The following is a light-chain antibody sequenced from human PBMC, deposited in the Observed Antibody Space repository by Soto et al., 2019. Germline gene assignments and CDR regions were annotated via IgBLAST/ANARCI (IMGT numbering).Light chain of an antibody. Sequence: QSALTQPRSVSGSPGHSVTISCTGTSSDVGGYNYVSWYQQHPGKAPKLMIYDVSKRPSGVPDRFSGSKSGNTASLTISGLQAEDEADYYCCSYAGSYTGVFGGGTKLTV. J-gene: IGLJ3*02. CDR2: DVS. CDR1: SSDVGGYNY. CDR3: CSYAGSYTGV. V-gene: IGLV2-11*01.